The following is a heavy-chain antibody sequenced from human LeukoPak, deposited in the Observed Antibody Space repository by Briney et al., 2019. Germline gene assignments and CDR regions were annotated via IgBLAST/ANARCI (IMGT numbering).Heavy chain of an antibody. Sequence: PSETLSLTCAVYGGSFSGYYWSWIRQHPGKGLEWIGYIYYSGSTYYNPSLKSRVTISVDTSKNQFSLKLSSVTAADTAVYYCARVGNYDSSGLFDYWGQGTLVTVSS. V-gene: IGHV4-31*11. CDR3: ARVGNYDSSGLFDY. D-gene: IGHD3-22*01. CDR2: IYYSGST. CDR1: GGSFSGYY. J-gene: IGHJ4*02.